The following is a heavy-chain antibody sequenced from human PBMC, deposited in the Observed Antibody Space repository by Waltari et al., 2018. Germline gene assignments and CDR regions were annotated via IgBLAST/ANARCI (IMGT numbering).Heavy chain of an antibody. D-gene: IGHD4-17*01. V-gene: IGHV3-7*01. CDR1: GFTLSYYW. CDR3: ARRPYGDYVDALDI. J-gene: IGHJ3*02. Sequence: EVQLVESGGGLVQPGGSLRLSCAASGFTLSYYWMTWVRQAPGKGLEWVANIKQDGSEKNEVDSVKGRFTISRDNAKNSLFLQMNSLRVDDTAVYYCARRPYGDYVDALDIWGQGTMVTVSS. CDR2: IKQDGSEK.